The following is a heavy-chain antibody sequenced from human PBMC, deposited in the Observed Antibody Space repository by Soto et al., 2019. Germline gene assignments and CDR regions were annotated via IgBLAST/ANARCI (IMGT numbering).Heavy chain of an antibody. Sequence: QVQLVQSGAEEKKPGASVKVSCKASGYAFSSYAMHWVRQAPGQRLEWMGGINIGSGNTEYSQNFQDRITITRDTSARTVYMELSGLRSEDTAVYYCARDGGDCGYRLAYYYYIGMDVWGQGTTVTVS. CDR2: INIGSGNT. D-gene: IGHD2-21*02. CDR3: ARDGGDCGYRLAYYYYIGMDV. CDR1: GYAFSSYA. V-gene: IGHV1-3*05. J-gene: IGHJ6*02.